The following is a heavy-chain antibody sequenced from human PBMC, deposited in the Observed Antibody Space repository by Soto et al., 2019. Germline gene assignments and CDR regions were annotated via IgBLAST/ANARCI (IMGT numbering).Heavy chain of an antibody. Sequence: QVQLVESGGGVVQPGRSLRLSCAASGVTFSNHGMHWVRQAPGKGLEWVAVISYDGSNKYYADSVKGRVTISRDNSKNTLYLQMNSLRGEDTAVYYCAKDRASMAVAGVFDYWGQGTLVTVSS. CDR3: AKDRASMAVAGVFDY. D-gene: IGHD6-19*01. V-gene: IGHV3-30*18. J-gene: IGHJ4*02. CDR2: ISYDGSNK. CDR1: GVTFSNHG.